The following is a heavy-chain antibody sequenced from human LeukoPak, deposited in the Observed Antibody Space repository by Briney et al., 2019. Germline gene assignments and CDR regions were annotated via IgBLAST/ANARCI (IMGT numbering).Heavy chain of an antibody. CDR1: GGSISSGGHY. D-gene: IGHD2-2*01. CDR3: ARAHYPYCSSTSCYDRRYNWFDP. V-gene: IGHV4-31*03. CDR2: IYYSGST. J-gene: IGHJ5*02. Sequence: PSETLSLTCTVSGGSISSGGHYWSWIRQHPGKGLEWIGYIYYSGSTYYNPSLKSRVTISVDTSKNQFSLKLSSVTAADTAVYYCARAHYPYCSSTSCYDRRYNWFDPWGQGTLVTVSS.